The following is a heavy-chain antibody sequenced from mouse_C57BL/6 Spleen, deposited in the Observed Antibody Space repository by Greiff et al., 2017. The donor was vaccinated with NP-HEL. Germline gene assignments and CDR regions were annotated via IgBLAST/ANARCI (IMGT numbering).Heavy chain of an antibody. D-gene: IGHD1-1*01. V-gene: IGHV1-52*01. Sequence: VQLQQPGAELVRPGSSVKLSCKASGYTFTSYWMHWVKQRPIQGLEWIGNIDPSDSETHYNQKFKDKATLTVDRSSSTAYMQLSSLTSEDSAVYYCARTSYYYGSSYVRYFDYWGQGTTLTVSS. CDR2: IDPSDSET. CDR3: ARTSYYYGSSYVRYFDY. J-gene: IGHJ2*01. CDR1: GYTFTSYW.